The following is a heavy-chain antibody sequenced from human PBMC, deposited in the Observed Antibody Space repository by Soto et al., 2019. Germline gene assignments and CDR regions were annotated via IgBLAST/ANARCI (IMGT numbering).Heavy chain of an antibody. Sequence: GGSLRLSCAASGFTFISYAMHWVRQAPGKGLEWVAVISYDGSNKYYADSVKGRFTISRDNSKNTLYLQMNSLRAEDTAVYYCARDLGLRFDYWGQGTLVTVSS. J-gene: IGHJ4*02. CDR3: ARDLGLRFDY. D-gene: IGHD2-21*02. V-gene: IGHV3-30-3*01. CDR2: ISYDGSNK. CDR1: GFTFISYA.